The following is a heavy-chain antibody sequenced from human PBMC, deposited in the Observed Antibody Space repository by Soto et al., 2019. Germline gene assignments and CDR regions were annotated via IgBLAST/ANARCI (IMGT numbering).Heavy chain of an antibody. CDR1: GYTFTRYD. J-gene: IGHJ5*02. CDR3: ARAPGSSWSAP. D-gene: IGHD6-13*01. CDR2: ISAYNGNT. Sequence: QVQLVQSGAEVKKPGASVKVSCKASGYTFTRYDISWLRQAPGQGLEWMGWISAYNGNTNYAQKLQGRVTMTTDTSTSTVYMELRSLRSDDTAVYYCARAPGSSWSAPWGQGTLVTVSS. V-gene: IGHV1-18*01.